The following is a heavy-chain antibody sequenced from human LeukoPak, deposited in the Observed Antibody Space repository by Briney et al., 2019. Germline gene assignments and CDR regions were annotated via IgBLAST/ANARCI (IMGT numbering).Heavy chain of an antibody. J-gene: IGHJ4*02. CDR2: ISWDSSTT. CDR1: GFSFEDYA. CDR3: AKAGCSSTTCYDNS. D-gene: IGHD2-2*01. Sequence: PGRSLRLSCAASGFSFEDYAMHWVRHAPGKGLEWVSDISWDSSTTGYADSVKGRFTISRDNAKNSLYLQMNSLRPEDTALYYCAKAGCSSTTCYDNSWGQGTLVTVSS. V-gene: IGHV3-9*01.